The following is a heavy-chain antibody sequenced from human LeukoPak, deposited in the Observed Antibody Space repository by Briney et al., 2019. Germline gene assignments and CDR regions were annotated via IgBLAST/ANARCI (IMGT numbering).Heavy chain of an antibody. CDR3: ASIGGSGSYSSDY. V-gene: IGHV4-34*01. J-gene: IGHJ4*02. CDR1: GGSFSGYY. D-gene: IGHD3-10*01. Sequence: SETLSLTCAVYGGSFSGYYWSWIRQPPGKGLEWIGEINHRGSTNYNPSLKSRVTISVDTSKNQFSLKLSSVTAADTAVYYCASIGGSGSYSSDYWGQGTLVTVSS. CDR2: INHRGST.